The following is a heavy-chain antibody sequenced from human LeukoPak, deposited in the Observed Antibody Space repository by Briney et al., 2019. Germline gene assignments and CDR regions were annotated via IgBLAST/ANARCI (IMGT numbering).Heavy chain of an antibody. J-gene: IGHJ4*02. CDR2: IQDDEIDK. CDR3: AKERKLLPFDC. CDR1: GFTFAIYG. V-gene: IGHV3-30*02. D-gene: IGHD4-23*01. Sequence: GGSLRLSCAASGFTFAIYGMHWVRLAPGKGLEWVAFIQDDEIDKFYADSVRGRFTVSRDNSKNTLYLQMDSLRPEDTAVYYCAKERKLLPFDCWGQGTPVTVSS.